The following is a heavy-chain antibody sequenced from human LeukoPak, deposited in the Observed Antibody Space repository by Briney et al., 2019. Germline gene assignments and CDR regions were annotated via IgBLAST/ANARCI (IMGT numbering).Heavy chain of an antibody. J-gene: IGHJ4*02. Sequence: GGSLRLSCAASGFTFDDYAMHWVRQAPGKGLEWVSGISWNSGSIGYADSVKGRFTISRDNAKNSLYLQMNSLRAEGTALYYCAKVPDSYSSGWYYFDYWGQGTLVTVSS. CDR1: GFTFDDYA. V-gene: IGHV3-9*01. CDR2: ISWNSGSI. CDR3: AKVPDSYSSGWYYFDY. D-gene: IGHD6-19*01.